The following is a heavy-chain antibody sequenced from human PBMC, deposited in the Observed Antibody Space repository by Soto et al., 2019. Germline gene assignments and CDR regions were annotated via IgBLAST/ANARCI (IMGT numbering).Heavy chain of an antibody. Sequence: QVQLVQSGAEGKKPGSSVQVSCKASGGTFSSYAISWVRQAPGQGLEWMGGIIPIFGTANYAQKFQGRVTITADESTRTAYMELSSLRAEDKAVYYCARGYYYGSGSYPLDWGQGTLVTVSS. V-gene: IGHV1-69*01. CDR3: ARGYYYGSGSYPLD. CDR1: GGTFSSYA. J-gene: IGHJ4*02. D-gene: IGHD3-10*01. CDR2: IIPIFGTA.